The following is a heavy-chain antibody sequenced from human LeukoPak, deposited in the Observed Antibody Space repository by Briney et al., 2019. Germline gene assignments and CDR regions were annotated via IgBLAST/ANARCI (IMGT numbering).Heavy chain of an antibody. CDR2: ISAYNGNT. J-gene: IGHJ4*02. V-gene: IGHV1-18*01. D-gene: IGHD6-19*01. CDR3: ARDPGIAVAGQGDY. CDR1: GYTFTSYG. Sequence: GASVKVSFKASGYTFTSYGISWVRQAPGQGLEWMGWISAYNGNTNYAQKLQGRVTMTTDTSTSTAYMELRSLRSDDTAVYYCARDPGIAVAGQGDYWGQGTLVTVSS.